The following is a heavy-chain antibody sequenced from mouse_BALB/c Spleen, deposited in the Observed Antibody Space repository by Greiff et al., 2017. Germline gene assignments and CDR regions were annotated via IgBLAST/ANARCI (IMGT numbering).Heavy chain of an antibody. D-gene: IGHD2-4*01. CDR2: ISYDGSN. V-gene: IGHV3-6*02. CDR1: GYSITSGYY. CDR3: ARDGDYDRDYYAMDY. J-gene: IGHJ4*01. Sequence: EVKLQESGPGLVKPSQSLSLTCSVTGYSITSGYYWNWIRQFPGNKLEWMGYISYDGSNNYNPSLKNRISITRDTSKNQFFLKLNSVTTEDTATYYCARDGDYDRDYYAMDYWGQGTSVTVSS.